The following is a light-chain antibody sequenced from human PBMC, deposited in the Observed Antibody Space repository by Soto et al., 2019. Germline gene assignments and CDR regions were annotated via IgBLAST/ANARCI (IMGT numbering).Light chain of an antibody. CDR2: DVS. CDR1: SSDVGGYNY. CDR3: CSYAGIHVV. J-gene: IGLJ2*01. V-gene: IGLV2-11*01. Sequence: QSALTQPRSVSGSPGQSVTISCTGTSSDVGGYNYVPWYQQHPGKAPKLMIYDVSKRPSGVPDRFSGSKSGNTASLTISGLQAEDEADYYCCSYAGIHVVFGGGTKLTVL.